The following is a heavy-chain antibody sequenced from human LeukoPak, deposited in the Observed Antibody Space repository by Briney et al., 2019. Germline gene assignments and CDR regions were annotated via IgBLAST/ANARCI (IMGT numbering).Heavy chain of an antibody. CDR3: ARTYYGSGSLYYYYYYMDV. CDR1: GGSISSYY. V-gene: IGHV4-59*01. CDR2: IYYSGST. Sequence: SETLSLTCTVSGGSISSYYWSWIRQPPGKGLEWIAYIYYSGSTNYNPSLKSRVTISVDTSKNQFSLKLSSVTAADAAVYYCARTYYGSGSLYYYYYYMDVWGKGTTVTVSS. D-gene: IGHD3-10*01. J-gene: IGHJ6*03.